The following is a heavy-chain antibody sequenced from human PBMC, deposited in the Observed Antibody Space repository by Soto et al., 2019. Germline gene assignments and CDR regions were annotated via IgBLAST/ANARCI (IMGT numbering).Heavy chain of an antibody. CDR3: ARGGDSSSSRTFDY. V-gene: IGHV4-34*01. D-gene: IGHD6-6*01. J-gene: IGHJ4*02. Sequence: PSETLSLTCAVYGGSFSGYYWSWIRQPPGKGLEWIGEINHSGSTNYNPSLKSRVTISVDTSKNQFSLKLSSVTAADTAVYYCARGGDSSSSRTFDYWGQGTLVTVSS. CDR1: GGSFSGYY. CDR2: INHSGST.